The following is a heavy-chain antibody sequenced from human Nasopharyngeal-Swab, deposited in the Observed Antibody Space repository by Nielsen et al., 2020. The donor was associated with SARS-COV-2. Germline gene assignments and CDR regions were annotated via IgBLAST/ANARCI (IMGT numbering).Heavy chain of an antibody. Sequence: GGSLRLSCAASGFTFSSYWMHWVRQAPGKGLVWVSRINSDGSSTSYAGSVKGRFTISRDNAKNTLYLQMNSLRAEDTAVYYCARAGRYRLQTHPFDYWGQGTLVTVSS. J-gene: IGHJ4*02. CDR1: GFTFSSYW. V-gene: IGHV3-74*01. CDR2: INSDGSST. D-gene: IGHD2-2*01. CDR3: ARAGRYRLQTHPFDY.